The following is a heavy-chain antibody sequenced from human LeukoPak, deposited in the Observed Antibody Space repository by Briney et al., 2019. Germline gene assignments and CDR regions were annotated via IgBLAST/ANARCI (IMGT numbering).Heavy chain of an antibody. V-gene: IGHV4-39*07. D-gene: IGHD3-9*01. CDR3: ASGLRYFDWLLYGGFDP. CDR1: GGSISSSSYY. Sequence: PSETLSLTCTVSGGSISSSSYYWGWIRQPPGKGLEWIGSIYYSGSTYYNPSLKSRVTISVDTSKNQFSLKLSSVTAADTAVYYCASGLRYFDWLLYGGFDPWGQGTLVTVSS. CDR2: IYYSGST. J-gene: IGHJ5*02.